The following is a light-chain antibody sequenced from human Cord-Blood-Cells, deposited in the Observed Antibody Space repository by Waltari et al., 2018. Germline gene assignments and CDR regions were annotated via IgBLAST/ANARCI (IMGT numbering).Light chain of an antibody. J-gene: IGLJ3*02. CDR2: RNN. V-gene: IGLV1-47*01. CDR3: AAWDDRLSWV. Sequence: QSVLTQPPSASGTPGPRVTVSCSGSSSNIGSNYVYWYQQLPGTAPKLLIYRNNQRPSGVPDRFSGSKSGTSASLAISGLRSEDEADYYCAAWDDRLSWVFGGGTKLTVL. CDR1: SSNIGSNY.